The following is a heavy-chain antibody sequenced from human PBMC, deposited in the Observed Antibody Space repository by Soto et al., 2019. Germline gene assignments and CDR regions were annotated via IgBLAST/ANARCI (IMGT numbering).Heavy chain of an antibody. J-gene: IGHJ6*02. CDR2: IRSSTSYI. V-gene: IGHV3-21*01. Sequence: LRLSCAASGFSFSDYSVNWVRQAPGKGLEWVSSIRSSTSYIYYADSVKGRFTISRDNAKNSLYLQMNSLRAEDTAVYFCARMSIVGRRDYYYGMDVWGQGTTVTVSS. D-gene: IGHD6-6*01. CDR1: GFSFSDYS. CDR3: ARMSIVGRRDYYYGMDV.